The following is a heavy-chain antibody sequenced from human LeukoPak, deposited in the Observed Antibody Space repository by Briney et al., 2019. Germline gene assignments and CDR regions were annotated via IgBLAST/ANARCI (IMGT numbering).Heavy chain of an antibody. CDR2: IYTSGST. D-gene: IGHD2-15*01. CDR3: ASMVAGAFDI. CDR1: GGSICSGSYY. Sequence: SQTLSLTWTVSGGSICSGSYYWSWIRQPAGKGLEWIGRIYTSGSTNYNPSLKSRVTMSVDTSKNQFSLKLSSVTAADTAVYYCASMVAGAFDIWGQGAMVTVSS. J-gene: IGHJ3*02. V-gene: IGHV4-61*02.